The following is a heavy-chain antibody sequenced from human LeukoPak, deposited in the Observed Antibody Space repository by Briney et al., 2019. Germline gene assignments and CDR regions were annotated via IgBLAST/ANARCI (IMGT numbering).Heavy chain of an antibody. CDR1: GGSISSYY. D-gene: IGHD2-15*01. Sequence: SDTLSLTCTVSGGSISSYYWSWIRQPPGKGLEWIGYIYYSGNTNYNPSLKSRVTISVDTSKNQFSLKLSSVTAADTAVYYCAREIVVVVAATRWFDPWGQGTLVTVSS. CDR3: AREIVVVVAATRWFDP. J-gene: IGHJ5*02. V-gene: IGHV4-59*01. CDR2: IYYSGNT.